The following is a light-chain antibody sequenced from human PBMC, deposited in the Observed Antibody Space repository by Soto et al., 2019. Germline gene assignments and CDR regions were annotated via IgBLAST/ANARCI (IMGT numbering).Light chain of an antibody. CDR3: QQYNSWPPIT. V-gene: IGKV3-20*01. CDR1: QSVSSSY. CDR2: GAS. Sequence: EIVLTQSPGTLSLSPMEIATLSFMASQSVSSSYLAWYQQRPGQAPRLLISGASSRATGIPDRFSGSGSGTEFTLTISSLQSEDFAVYYCQQYNSWPPITFGQGTRLEIK. J-gene: IGKJ5*01.